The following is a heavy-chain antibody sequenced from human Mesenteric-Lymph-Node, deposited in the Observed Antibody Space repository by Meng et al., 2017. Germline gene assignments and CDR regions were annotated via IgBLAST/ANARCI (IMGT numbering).Heavy chain of an antibody. CDR3: AHMAIGIAAAGFNWFDP. J-gene: IGHJ5*02. CDR2: IYWNDDK. CDR1: GFSPSTSGVG. Sequence: QTPLKESGPQMLKPKQTLPRTSTFSGFSPSTSGVGVGWIRQPPGKALEWLALIYWNDDKRYSPSLKSRLTITKDTSKNQVVLTMTNMDPVDTATYYCAHMAIGIAAAGFNWFDPWGQGTLVTVSS. D-gene: IGHD6-13*01. V-gene: IGHV2-5*01.